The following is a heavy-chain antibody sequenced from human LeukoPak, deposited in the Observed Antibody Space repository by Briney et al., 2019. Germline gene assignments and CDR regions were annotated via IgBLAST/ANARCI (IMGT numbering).Heavy chain of an antibody. V-gene: IGHV1-46*01. D-gene: IGHD2-2*01. J-gene: IGHJ6*04. Sequence: ASVKVSCKASGYTFTSDYMHWVRHAPGQGLEWMGIINPSGGSTSYAQKFQGRVTMTRDTSTSTVYMELSSLRSEDTAVYYCARDRQEYQLLSDYYGMDVWGKGTTVTVSS. CDR3: ARDRQEYQLLSDYYGMDV. CDR2: INPSGGST. CDR1: GYTFTSDY.